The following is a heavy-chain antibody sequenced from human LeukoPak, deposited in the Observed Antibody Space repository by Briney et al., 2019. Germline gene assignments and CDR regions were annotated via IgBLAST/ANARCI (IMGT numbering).Heavy chain of an antibody. CDR1: GGTFSSYA. CDR2: IIPIFGTA. Sequence: ASVKVSCKASGGTFSSYAISWVRQAPGQGPEWMGGIIPIFGTANYAQKFQGRVTITTDESTSTAYMELSSLRSEDTAVYYCAHHPKWGYYFDYWGQGTLVTVSS. J-gene: IGHJ4*02. D-gene: IGHD7-27*01. V-gene: IGHV1-69*05. CDR3: AHHPKWGYYFDY.